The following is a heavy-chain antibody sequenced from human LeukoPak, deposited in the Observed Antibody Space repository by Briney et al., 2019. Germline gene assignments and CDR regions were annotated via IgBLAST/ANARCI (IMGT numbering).Heavy chain of an antibody. CDR1: GFTFSSYA. J-gene: IGHJ4*02. CDR2: ISGSGGST. CDR3: AKDGDRSSGYGGGYFDY. D-gene: IGHD5-12*01. Sequence: GGSLRLSCAASGFTFSSYAMSWVRQAPGKGLEWVSAISGSGGSTYYADSVKGRFTISRDNSKNTLYLQMNNLRAEDTAVYYCAKDGDRSSGYGGGYFDYWGQGTLVTVSS. V-gene: IGHV3-23*01.